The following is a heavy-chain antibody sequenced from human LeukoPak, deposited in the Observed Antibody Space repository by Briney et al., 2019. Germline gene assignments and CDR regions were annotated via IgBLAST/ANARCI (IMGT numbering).Heavy chain of an antibody. CDR1: GGSFSGYY. V-gene: IGHV4-34*01. J-gene: IGHJ5*02. CDR2: INHSGST. CDR3: ARAAFWSGYYANNWFDP. Sequence: SETLSLTFAVYGGSFSGYYWSWIRQPPGKGLEWIGEINHSGSTNYNPSLKSRVTISVDTSKNQFSLKLSSVTAADTAVYYCARAAFWSGYYANNWFDPWGQGTLVTVSS. D-gene: IGHD3-3*01.